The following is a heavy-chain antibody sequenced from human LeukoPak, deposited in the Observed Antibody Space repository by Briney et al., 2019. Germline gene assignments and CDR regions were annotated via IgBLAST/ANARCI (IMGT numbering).Heavy chain of an antibody. J-gene: IGHJ3*02. CDR2: IYSGDTT. CDR1: GFSVSSYY. CDR3: ARDYGDYLEAYDI. V-gene: IGHV3-53*01. Sequence: GGSLRLSCAASGFSVSSYYMSWVRQAPGKGLEWVSVIYSGDTTYYADSVKGRFTISRDNSKNTLYLQMNSLRAEDTAVYYCARDYGDYLEAYDIWGQGTMVTVSS. D-gene: IGHD4-17*01.